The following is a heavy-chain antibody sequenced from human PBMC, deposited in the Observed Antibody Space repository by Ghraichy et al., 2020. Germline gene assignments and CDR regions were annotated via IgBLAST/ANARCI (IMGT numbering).Heavy chain of an antibody. Sequence: ASVKVSCKASGYTFTSYGISWVRQAPGQGLEWMGWISAYNGNTNYAQKLQGRVTMTTDTSTSTAYMELRSLRSDDTAVYYCARDVPRGTTRFVFSAKGYGMDVWGQGTTVTVSS. CDR2: ISAYNGNT. CDR1: GYTFTSYG. D-gene: IGHD3-16*01. CDR3: ARDVPRGTTRFVFSAKGYGMDV. J-gene: IGHJ6*02. V-gene: IGHV1-18*01.